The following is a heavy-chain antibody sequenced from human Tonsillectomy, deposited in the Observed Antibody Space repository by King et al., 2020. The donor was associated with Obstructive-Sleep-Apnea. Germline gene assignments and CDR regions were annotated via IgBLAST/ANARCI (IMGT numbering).Heavy chain of an antibody. CDR1: GFTFSSYA. D-gene: IGHD3-22*01. V-gene: IGHV3-23*04. CDR2: ISGSGGST. CDR3: AKASTIVVVITTPSDY. Sequence: VQLVESGGGLVQPGGSLRLSCAASGFTFSSYAMSWVRQAPGKGLEWVSAISGSGGSTYYADSVKGRFTISRDNSKNTLYLQMNSLRAEDTAVYYCAKASTIVVVITTPSDYWGQGTLVTVSS. J-gene: IGHJ4*02.